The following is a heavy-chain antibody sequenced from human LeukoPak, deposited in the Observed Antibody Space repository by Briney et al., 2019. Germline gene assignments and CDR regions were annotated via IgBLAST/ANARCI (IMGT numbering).Heavy chain of an antibody. CDR1: GFTFSTYT. Sequence: GGSLRLSCVVSGFTFSTYTMNWVRQAPGKGLEWVSSISSGSRDIYYADSLKGRFTISRDNAKNSLYLQMNSLGVGDTGLYYCARAFASGIRRALFGDLLRAQGTLVTVSS. CDR3: ARAFASGIRRALFGDLL. CDR2: ISSGSRDI. J-gene: IGHJ4*02. V-gene: IGHV3-21*01. D-gene: IGHD3-10*02.